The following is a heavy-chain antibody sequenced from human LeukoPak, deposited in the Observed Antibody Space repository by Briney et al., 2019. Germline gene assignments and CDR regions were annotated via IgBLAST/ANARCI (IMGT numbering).Heavy chain of an antibody. V-gene: IGHV3-11*06. Sequence: KPGGSLRLSCAASGFTFSDYYMSWIRQAPGKGLERVSYISSSSSYTNYADSVKGRFTISRDNAKNSLYLQMNSLRAEDTAVYYCARDRGRRRATNGFDPWGQGTLVTVSS. CDR1: GFTFSDYY. CDR2: ISSSSSYT. D-gene: IGHD3-16*01. CDR3: ARDRGRRRATNGFDP. J-gene: IGHJ5*02.